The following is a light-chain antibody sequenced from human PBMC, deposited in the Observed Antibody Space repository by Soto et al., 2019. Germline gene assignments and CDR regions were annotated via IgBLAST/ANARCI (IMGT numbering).Light chain of an antibody. CDR2: DAS. V-gene: IGKV3-11*01. J-gene: IGKJ4*01. Sequence: EIVLTQSPATLSLSPGERATLSCRASQSVSSYLAWYQQKPGQAPRLLIYDASNRATGIPARFSGSGAGTDFTLTISRLESEDCAVYYCQQRSNWPPLTFGGGTKVEIK. CDR1: QSVSSY. CDR3: QQRSNWPPLT.